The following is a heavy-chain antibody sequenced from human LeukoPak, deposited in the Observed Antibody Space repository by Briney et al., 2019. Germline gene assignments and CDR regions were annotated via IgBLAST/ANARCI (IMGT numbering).Heavy chain of an antibody. CDR2: MNPNSGNT. CDR3: ARGGRLGMVRGEWFDP. CDR1: GYTFTSYD. J-gene: IGHJ5*02. V-gene: IGHV1-8*01. Sequence: GASVKVSCKASGYTFTSYDINWVRQATGQGLEWMGWMNPNSGNTGYAQKFQGRVTMTRNTSISTAYMELSSLRSEDTAVYYCARGGRLGMVRGEWFDPWGQGTLVTVSS. D-gene: IGHD3-10*01.